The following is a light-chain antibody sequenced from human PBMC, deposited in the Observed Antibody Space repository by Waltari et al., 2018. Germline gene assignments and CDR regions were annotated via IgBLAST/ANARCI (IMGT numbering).Light chain of an antibody. Sequence: ISCTGTSSDVGSYNLVSWFQQYPDKAPKLIIFEVNKRPSGVSNRFSGSKSGNTASLTISGLQAEDEADYYCCSYAGSGIYVFGSGAKVTVL. CDR1: SSDVGSYNL. V-gene: IGLV2-23*02. J-gene: IGLJ1*01. CDR3: CSYAGSGIYV. CDR2: EVN.